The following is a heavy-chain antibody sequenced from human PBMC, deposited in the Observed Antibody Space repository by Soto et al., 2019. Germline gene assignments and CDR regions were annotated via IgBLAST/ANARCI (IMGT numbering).Heavy chain of an antibody. J-gene: IGHJ6*02. CDR3: ARAVSSIAARLEGYYYGMDV. D-gene: IGHD6-6*01. V-gene: IGHV1-2*04. CDR2: INPNSGGT. Sequence: ASVKVSCKASGYTFTGYYMHWVRQAPGQGLEWMGWINPNSGGTNYAQKFQGWVTMTRDTSISTAYMELSRLRSDDTAVYYCARAVSSIAARLEGYYYGMDVWGQGTTVTVSS. CDR1: GYTFTGYY.